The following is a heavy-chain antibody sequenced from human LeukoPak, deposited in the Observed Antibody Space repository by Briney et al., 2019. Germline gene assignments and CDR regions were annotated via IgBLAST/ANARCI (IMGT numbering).Heavy chain of an antibody. V-gene: IGHV1-2*02. CDR3: ARVKVPYDSSGPSGY. CDR1: GYTFTGYY. J-gene: IGHJ4*02. Sequence: ASVKVSCKASGYTFTGYYMHWVRQAPGQGLEWMGWTNPNSGGTNYAQKFQGRVTMTRDTSISTAYMELSRLRSDDTAVYYCARVKVPYDSSGPSGYWGQGTLVTVSS. CDR2: TNPNSGGT. D-gene: IGHD3-22*01.